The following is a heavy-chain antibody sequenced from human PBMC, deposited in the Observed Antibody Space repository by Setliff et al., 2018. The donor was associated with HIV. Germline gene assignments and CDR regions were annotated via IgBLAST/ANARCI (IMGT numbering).Heavy chain of an antibody. Sequence: GASVKVSCKAFGYSFTSYFLHWVRQAPGQGLEWLGIIDPNGGATNNAQKLQGRLTVTTDTSTSTLYMELSNLRSDDTDVYYCARAGGGATDQAFDIWGQGTMVTVSS. V-gene: IGHV1-46*01. D-gene: IGHD2-2*01. CDR2: IDPNGGAT. CDR1: GYSFTSYF. J-gene: IGHJ3*02. CDR3: ARAGGGATDQAFDI.